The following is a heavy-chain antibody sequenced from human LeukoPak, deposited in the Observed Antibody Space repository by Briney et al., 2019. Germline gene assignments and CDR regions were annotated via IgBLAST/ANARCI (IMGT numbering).Heavy chain of an antibody. CDR3: ARDDGAGPHY. CDR2: IKIDGSEK. J-gene: IGHJ4*02. V-gene: IGHV3-7*01. D-gene: IGHD3-10*01. Sequence: PGGSLRLSCVVSGFTFTRYWMSWVRQAPGKGREWVANIKIDGSEKYYVDSVKGRFTISRDNAKNSLYLQMISLRADDTAVYYCARDDGAGPHYWGQGTLVTVST. CDR1: GFTFTRYW.